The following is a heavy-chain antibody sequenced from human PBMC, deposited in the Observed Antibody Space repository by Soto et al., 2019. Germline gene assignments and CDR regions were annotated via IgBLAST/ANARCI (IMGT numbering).Heavy chain of an antibody. D-gene: IGHD1-20*01. J-gene: IGHJ4*02. Sequence: GGSLILSCAASGFTFSSYSMNWVRQAPGKGLEWVSYIISSSSNIYYADSVKGRFTISRDNAKNSLYLQMNSLRAEDTAVYYCARDNWNSNWGQGALVTVSS. CDR3: ARDNWNSN. CDR2: IISSSSNI. V-gene: IGHV3-21*05. CDR1: GFTFSSYS.